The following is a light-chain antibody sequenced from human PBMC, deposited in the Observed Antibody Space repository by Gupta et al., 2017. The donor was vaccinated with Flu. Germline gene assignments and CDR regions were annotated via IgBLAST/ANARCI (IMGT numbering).Light chain of an antibody. CDR1: AMPKKY. Sequence: GDAMPKKYSYLNQQKSGRAPVLVIFEDNRRPSGIPDRFSCSSSGTLATLTISVAQVEDEGDYYYFSSDSSNDHRGVFGGGTKLTVL. CDR3: FSSDSSNDHRGV. V-gene: IGLV3-10*01. J-gene: IGLJ3*02. CDR2: EDN.